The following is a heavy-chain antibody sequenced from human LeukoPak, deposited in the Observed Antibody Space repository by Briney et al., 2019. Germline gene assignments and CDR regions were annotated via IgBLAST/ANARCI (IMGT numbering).Heavy chain of an antibody. CDR1: GFTFSNYM. CDR2: VSGTTLST. V-gene: IGHV3-21*01. Sequence: GGSLRLSCAASGFTFSNYMMTWVRQAPGKGLQWVSTVSGTTLSTYYADSVKGRFTISRDNARKSLYLQMNSLRADDTAVYYCARGASVVAGSDNAFDIWGQGTMVTVSS. J-gene: IGHJ3*02. D-gene: IGHD6-19*01. CDR3: ARGASVVAGSDNAFDI.